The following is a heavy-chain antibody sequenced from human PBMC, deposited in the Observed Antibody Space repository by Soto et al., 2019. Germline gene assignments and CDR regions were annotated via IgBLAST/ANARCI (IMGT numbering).Heavy chain of an antibody. D-gene: IGHD1-1*01. CDR3: ARRVYNYGAPVYYSSYGLDV. V-gene: IGHV3-48*03. J-gene: IGHJ6*02. Sequence: PGGSLRLSCAASGFSFSGYEMNWVRQAPGKGLEWVSHISGSGTTKYYADSVKGRFTISRDSAKKSLYLQMNSLRVEDTGVYYCARRVYNYGAPVYYSSYGLDVWGQGTTVAVYS. CDR1: GFSFSGYE. CDR2: ISGSGTTK.